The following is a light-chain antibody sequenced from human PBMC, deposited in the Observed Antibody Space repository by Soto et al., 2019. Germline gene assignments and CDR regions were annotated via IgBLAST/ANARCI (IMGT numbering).Light chain of an antibody. CDR3: QQYGSTPQT. CDR2: GAS. Sequence: EIVLTQSPGTLSLSPGERGTLSCRASQSVSSGSLAWYQQKPGQAPRLLIHGASSRATGIPDRFSGSGSGTDFTLTISRLEPEDFAVYYCQQYGSTPQTFGQGTKVDIK. J-gene: IGKJ1*01. V-gene: IGKV3-20*01. CDR1: QSVSSGS.